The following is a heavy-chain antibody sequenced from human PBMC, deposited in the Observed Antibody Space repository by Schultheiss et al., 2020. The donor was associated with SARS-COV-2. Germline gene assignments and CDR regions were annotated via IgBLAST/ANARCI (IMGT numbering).Heavy chain of an antibody. CDR3: ARDFYAFDI. V-gene: IGHV3-33*08. Sequence: GGSLRLSCAASGFTFSSYWMHWVRQAPGKGLEWVAVIWYDGSKKYYADSVKGRFTISRDNSKNTLYLQMNSLRAEDTAVYYCARDFYAFDIWGQGTMVTVSS. J-gene: IGHJ3*02. CDR1: GFTFSSYW. CDR2: IWYDGSKK.